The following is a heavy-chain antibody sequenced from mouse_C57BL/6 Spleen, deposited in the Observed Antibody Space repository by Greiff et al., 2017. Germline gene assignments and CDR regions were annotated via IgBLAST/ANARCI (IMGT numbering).Heavy chain of an antibody. CDR2: IWSGGST. V-gene: IGHV2-2*01. D-gene: IGHD1-1*01. Sequence: QVQLKQSGPGLVQPSQSLSITCTVSGFSLTSYGVHWVRQSPGKGLEWLGVIWSGGSTDYNAAFISRLSISKDNSKSQVFFKMNSLQADDTAIYYCARNYYYGSSGYWYFDVWGTGTTVTVSS. CDR3: ARNYYYGSSGYWYFDV. J-gene: IGHJ1*03. CDR1: GFSLTSYG.